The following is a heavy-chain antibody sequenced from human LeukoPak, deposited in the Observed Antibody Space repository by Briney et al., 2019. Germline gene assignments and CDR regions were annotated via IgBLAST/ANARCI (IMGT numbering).Heavy chain of an antibody. CDR3: ARMGASSSSDYCYYYYMDV. CDR2: IYPGDSDT. Sequence: GESLKISCKGSGYSFTSYWIGWVRQMPGKGLEWMGIIYPGDSDTRYSPSFQGQVTISAGKSISTAYLQWSSLKASDTAMYYCARMGASSSSDYCYYYYMDVWGKGTTVTVSS. V-gene: IGHV5-51*01. CDR1: GYSFTSYW. D-gene: IGHD6-6*01. J-gene: IGHJ6*03.